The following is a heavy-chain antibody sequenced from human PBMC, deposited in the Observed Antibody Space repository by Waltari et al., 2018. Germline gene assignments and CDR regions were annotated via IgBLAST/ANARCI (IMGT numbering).Heavy chain of an antibody. D-gene: IGHD6-13*01. CDR2: IYYSGST. V-gene: IGHV4-59*01. J-gene: IGHJ5*02. CDR1: GGSISSYY. CDR3: ARNLYSSSWYWFDP. Sequence: QVQLQESGPGLVKPSETLSLTCTVSGGSISSYYWSWIRQPPGKGLEWIGYIYYSGSTNDNPSLKSRVTISVDTSKNQFSLKLSSVTAADTAVYYCARNLYSSSWYWFDPWGQGTLVTVSS.